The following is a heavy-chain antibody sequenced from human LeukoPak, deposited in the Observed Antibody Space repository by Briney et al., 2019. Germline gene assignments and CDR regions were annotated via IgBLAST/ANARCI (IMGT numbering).Heavy chain of an antibody. V-gene: IGHV4-4*07. Sequence: SETLSLTCLDSGGSMSSYFWSWIRQPAGKGLEWIGRFYSSGNNNYNPSLRSRVTMSADTSKNQFSLELTSVTAADTAVYYCARERHIASDSFDIWGPGTLVTVSS. J-gene: IGHJ3*02. CDR3: ARERHIASDSFDI. D-gene: IGHD2-21*01. CDR2: FYSSGNN. CDR1: GGSMSSYF.